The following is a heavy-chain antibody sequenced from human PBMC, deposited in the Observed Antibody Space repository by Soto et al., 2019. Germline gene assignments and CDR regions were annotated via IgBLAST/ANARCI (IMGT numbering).Heavy chain of an antibody. CDR2: IYYSGST. CDR3: ARYCSGGSCQWAYYFDY. D-gene: IGHD2-15*01. CDR1: GGSISSGDYY. V-gene: IGHV4-61*08. Sequence: SETLSLTCTVSGGSISSGDYYWSWIRQPPGKGLEWIGYIYYSGSTNYNPSLKSRATISVDTSKNQFSLKLSSVTAADTAVYYCARYCSGGSCQWAYYFDYWGQGTLVTVSS. J-gene: IGHJ4*02.